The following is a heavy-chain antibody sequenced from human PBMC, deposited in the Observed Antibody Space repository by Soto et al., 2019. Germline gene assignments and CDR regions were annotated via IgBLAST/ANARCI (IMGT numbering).Heavy chain of an antibody. J-gene: IGHJ4*02. D-gene: IGHD3-3*01. CDR3: ARDSDYDFWSGYYTPPDY. Sequence: QVQLVESGGGVVQPGRSLRLSCAASGFTFSSYAMHWVRQAPGKGLEWVAVISYDGSNKYYADSVKGRFTISRDNSKNTLDLQMNSLRAEDTAVYYCARDSDYDFWSGYYTPPDYWGQGTLVTVSS. CDR1: GFTFSSYA. CDR2: ISYDGSNK. V-gene: IGHV3-30-3*01.